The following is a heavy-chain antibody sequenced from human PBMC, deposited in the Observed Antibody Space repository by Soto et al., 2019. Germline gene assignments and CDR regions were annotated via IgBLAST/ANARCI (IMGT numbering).Heavy chain of an antibody. CDR2: IYPGDSDT. J-gene: IGHJ5*02. CDR1: GYSFTSYW. D-gene: IGHD2-2*02. V-gene: IGHV5-51*01. CDR3: ARHGCSSTSCYMGWFDP. Sequence: GESLKISCKGSGYSFTSYWIGWVRQMPGKGLEWMGIIYPGDSDTRYSPSFQGKVTISADKSISTAYLQWSSLKASDTAMYYCARHGCSSTSCYMGWFDPWGQGTLVTVSS.